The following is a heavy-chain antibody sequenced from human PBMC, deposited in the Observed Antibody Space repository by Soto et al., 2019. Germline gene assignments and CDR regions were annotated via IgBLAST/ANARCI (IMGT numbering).Heavy chain of an antibody. CDR3: ARHGGSGVDY. V-gene: IGHV4-39*01. Sequence: QLQLQESGPGLVKPSETLSLTCTVSGGSISSSSYYWGWIRQPPGKGLEWIGSIYYSGSTYYNPSIKSRVTISVDTSKNQYSLKRSSVTAADTAVYYCARHGGSGVDYWGQGTLVTVSS. J-gene: IGHJ4*02. CDR1: GGSISSSSYY. D-gene: IGHD6-19*01. CDR2: IYYSGST.